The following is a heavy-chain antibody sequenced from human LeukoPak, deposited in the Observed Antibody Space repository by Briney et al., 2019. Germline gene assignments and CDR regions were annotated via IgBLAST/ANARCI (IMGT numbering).Heavy chain of an antibody. D-gene: IGHD3-10*01. CDR1: GFTFSVHW. V-gene: IGHV3-74*01. CDR2: INSDGSST. J-gene: IGHJ4*02. Sequence: GGSLRLSCAASGFTFSVHWMHWVRQAPGEGLVWLSRINSDGSSTDYADSVKGRFTISRDNAKNTLYLQMNSLRVEDTAVYYCARGYYVSGSYYFDYWGQGTLVTVSS. CDR3: ARGYYVSGSYYFDY.